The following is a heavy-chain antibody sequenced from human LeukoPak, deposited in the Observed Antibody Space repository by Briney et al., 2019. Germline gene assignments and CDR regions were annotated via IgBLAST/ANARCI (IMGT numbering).Heavy chain of an antibody. Sequence: GGSLRLSCAASGFIFSRYWMSWVRQAPGKGLEWVANIKQDGSEKDYVDSVKGRFTISRDNAKNSLYLQMNSLRAEDTAVYYCARDLEVYGGWFDPGGQGTLVTVSS. D-gene: IGHD6-6*01. CDR1: GFIFSRYW. CDR3: ARDLEVYGGWFDP. V-gene: IGHV3-7*01. CDR2: IKQDGSEK. J-gene: IGHJ5*02.